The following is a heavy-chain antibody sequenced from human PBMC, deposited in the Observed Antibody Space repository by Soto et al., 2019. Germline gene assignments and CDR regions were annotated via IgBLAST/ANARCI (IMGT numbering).Heavy chain of an antibody. CDR3: ASYCSGGSCYWAYFDY. D-gene: IGHD2-15*01. CDR1: GFTFSSYS. Sequence: EVQLVESGGGLVKPGGSLRLSCAASGFTFSSYSMNWVRQAPGKGLEWVSSISSSSSYIYYADSVKGRFTISRDNAKNSLYLQMNILRAEDTAVYYCASYCSGGSCYWAYFDYWGQGTLVTVSS. J-gene: IGHJ4*02. CDR2: ISSSSSYI. V-gene: IGHV3-21*01.